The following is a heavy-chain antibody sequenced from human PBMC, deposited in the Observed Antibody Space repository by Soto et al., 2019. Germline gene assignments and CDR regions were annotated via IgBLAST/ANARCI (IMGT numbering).Heavy chain of an antibody. J-gene: IGHJ6*04. Sequence: ESGGDLVQPGGSLRLSCAASGFSVSSKYMSWVRQAPGKGLEWVSLIQSGGTTYYAGSVKGRFTISRDYSENTLFLQMNSLRVEDTAVYYCTRDDVHFNGDRYYGVPMDVSGKGTTVTVSA. CDR2: IQSGGTT. CDR3: TRDDVHFNGDRYYGVPMDV. D-gene: IGHD2-8*01. V-gene: IGHV3-66*01. CDR1: GFSVSSKY.